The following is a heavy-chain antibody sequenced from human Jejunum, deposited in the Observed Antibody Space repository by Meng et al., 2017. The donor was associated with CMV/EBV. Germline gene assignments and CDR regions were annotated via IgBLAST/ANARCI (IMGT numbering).Heavy chain of an antibody. CDR3: AGSSDGHYYAFKALDV. Sequence: FAFSSYHMNWVRQAPGKGLEWVSFVDNSGTQKDYVDSVKGRFTISRDNAKNSLYLQMNSLRVEDTAVYYCAGSSDGHYYAFKALDVWGQGTMVTVSS. D-gene: IGHD3-22*01. CDR2: VDNSGTQK. V-gene: IGHV3-21*06. J-gene: IGHJ3*01. CDR1: FAFSSYH.